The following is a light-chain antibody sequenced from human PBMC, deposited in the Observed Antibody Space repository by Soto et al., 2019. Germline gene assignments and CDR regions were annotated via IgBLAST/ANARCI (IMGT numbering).Light chain of an antibody. Sequence: QSALTQSPSASGSPGQSVAISCTGTSSDVGGYNYVSWYQLHPGKAPKLMIYGVNMRPSGVPDRFSGSKSGNTASLTVSGLRAEDEADYYCSSYAGSNNYVFGTGTKLTVL. CDR3: SSYAGSNNYV. J-gene: IGLJ1*01. CDR2: GVN. CDR1: SSDVGGYNY. V-gene: IGLV2-8*01.